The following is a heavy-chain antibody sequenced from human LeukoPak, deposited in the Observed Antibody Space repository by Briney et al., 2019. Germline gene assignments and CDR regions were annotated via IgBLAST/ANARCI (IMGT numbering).Heavy chain of an antibody. CDR1: GFTFSSYS. V-gene: IGHV3-48*01. Sequence: QAGGSLRLSCAASGFTFSSYSMNWVRQAPGKGLVGVSYISSSSSTIYYADSVKGRFTISRDNDKSLLYLQMNSLSAEDTAVYYCLPDYYDRSGYLDVFDIWGQGTMVTVSS. CDR2: ISSSSSTI. J-gene: IGHJ3*02. CDR3: LPDYYDRSGYLDVFDI. D-gene: IGHD3-22*01.